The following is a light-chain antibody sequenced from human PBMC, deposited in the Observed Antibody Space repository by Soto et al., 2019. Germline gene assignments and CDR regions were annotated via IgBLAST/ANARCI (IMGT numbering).Light chain of an antibody. Sequence: EIVLTQSPGTLSLSPGERATLSCRASQSVSSSYLAWYQQKPGQAPRLLIYGASSRATGIPDRFSGSGSGTDFTVTNSRLEPEDFAVYYCQQYGSSQTFGPGTKVDIK. V-gene: IGKV3-20*01. CDR3: QQYGSSQT. J-gene: IGKJ3*01. CDR1: QSVSSSY. CDR2: GAS.